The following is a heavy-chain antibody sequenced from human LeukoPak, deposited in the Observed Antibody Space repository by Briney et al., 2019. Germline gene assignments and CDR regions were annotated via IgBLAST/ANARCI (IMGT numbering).Heavy chain of an antibody. CDR3: ARIRRHNYDWYADDS. Sequence: SETLSLTCAVSGASVSSNYWSWIRQSAGERLEWIGRNSFSDGTNYSPSLKSRVSMSLDASKNQFSLKLTSVTAADTAVYYCARIRRHNYDWYADDSWGQGALVTVSS. J-gene: IGHJ4*02. V-gene: IGHV4-4*07. CDR1: GASVSSNY. CDR2: NSFSDGT. D-gene: IGHD3-9*01.